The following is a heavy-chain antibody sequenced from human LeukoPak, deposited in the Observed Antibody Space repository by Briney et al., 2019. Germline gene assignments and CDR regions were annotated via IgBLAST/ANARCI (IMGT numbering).Heavy chain of an antibody. D-gene: IGHD3-9*01. CDR2: MHYDGRNI. J-gene: IGHJ4*02. Sequence: GGSLRLSCAMSGFTLTSTGMHWVRQAPGKGLEWVAFMHYDGRNILYADSVKGRFSISTDNTKNMVYLQMSSLRADDTAVYYCAKSRHVLRYFDWLSGFDYWGQGTLVTVSS. CDR1: GFTLTSTG. CDR3: AKSRHVLRYFDWLSGFDY. V-gene: IGHV3-30*02.